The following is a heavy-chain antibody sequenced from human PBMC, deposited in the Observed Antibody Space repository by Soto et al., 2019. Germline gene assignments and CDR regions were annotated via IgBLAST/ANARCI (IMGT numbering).Heavy chain of an antibody. J-gene: IGHJ4*02. CDR2: IYYSGST. CDR3: ARCYYDILTGYYNFDY. V-gene: IGHV4-59*08. CDR1: GGSISSYY. Sequence: SETLSLTCTVSGGSISSYYWSWIRQPPGKGLEWIGYIYYSGSTDYNPSLKSRVTISVDTSKNQFSLKLSSVTAADTAVYYCARCYYDILTGYYNFDYWGQGTLVTVSS. D-gene: IGHD3-9*01.